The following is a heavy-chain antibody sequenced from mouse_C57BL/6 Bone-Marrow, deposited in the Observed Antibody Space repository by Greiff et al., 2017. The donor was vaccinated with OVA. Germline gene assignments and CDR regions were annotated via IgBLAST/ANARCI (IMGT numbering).Heavy chain of an antibody. CDR2: ISNGGGST. CDR3: ARHYGNYRDYYAMDY. Sequence: EVQLVESGGGLVQPGGSLKLSCAASGFTFSDYYMYWVRQTPEKRLEWVAYISNGGGSTYYPDTVKGRFTISRDNAKNTLYLQMSRLKSEDTAMYYCARHYGNYRDYYAMDYWGQGTSVTVSS. D-gene: IGHD2-1*01. CDR1: GFTFSDYY. V-gene: IGHV5-12*01. J-gene: IGHJ4*01.